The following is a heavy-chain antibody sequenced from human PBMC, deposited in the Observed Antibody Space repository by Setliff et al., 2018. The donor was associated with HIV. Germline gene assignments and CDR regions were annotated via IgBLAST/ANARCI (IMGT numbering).Heavy chain of an antibody. CDR2: IYTSGST. D-gene: IGHD1-26*01. V-gene: IGHV4-4*08. CDR3: ARWESAQKAFNP. J-gene: IGHJ3*01. Sequence: SETLSLTCTVSGGSISNSYWTWIRQPPGKGLEWIGYIYTSGSTNYNPSLKSRVIISVDTSKNQLSLKLSSMTAADTAMYYCARWESAQKAFNPWGHGTMVTVSS. CDR1: GGSISNSY.